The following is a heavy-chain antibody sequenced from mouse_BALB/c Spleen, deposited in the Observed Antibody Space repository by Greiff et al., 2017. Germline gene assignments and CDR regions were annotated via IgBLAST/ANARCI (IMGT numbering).Heavy chain of an antibody. V-gene: IGHV1-15*01. D-gene: IGHD3-3*01. CDR3: TREGGTGY. Sequence: VKLQESGAELVRPGASVTLSCKASGYTFTDYEMHWVKQTPVHGLEWIGAIDPETGGTAYNQKFKGKATLTSDKSSSTAYMELRSLTSEDSAVYYCTREGGTGYWGQGTTLTVSS. CDR2: IDPETGGT. J-gene: IGHJ2*01. CDR1: GYTFTDYE.